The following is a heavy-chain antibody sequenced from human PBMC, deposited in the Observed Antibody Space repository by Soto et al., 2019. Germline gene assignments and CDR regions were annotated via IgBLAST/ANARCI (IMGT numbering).Heavy chain of an antibody. V-gene: IGHV4-59*01. CDR1: GGSISSNY. CDR2: VYDSGST. D-gene: IGHD6-13*01. J-gene: IGHJ4*02. Sequence: SETLSLTCPVSGGSISSNYWTWIRHPPGNGLEWIGYVYDSGSTNYNPSLKSRVTISEDTSKSQFSLKVNSMTAADTAVYYCARYRREAVAGYTLDNWGQGILVTVSS. CDR3: ARYRREAVAGYTLDN.